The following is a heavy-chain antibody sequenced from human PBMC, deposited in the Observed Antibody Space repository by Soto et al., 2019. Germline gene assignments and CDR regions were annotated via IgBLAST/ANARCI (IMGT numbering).Heavy chain of an antibody. Sequence: QVQLVQYGAEVKKPGASVKVSGKASGYTFTSYDINWVRQATEQGLEWMGWMNTNSGKTGYAQKYQGRVTMTRNTSISTGYMELSSLRSEDTAVYYCARVLRYFDWFLLSTNYYYYMDLWGKGTTVTVSS. CDR2: MNTNSGKT. CDR3: ARVLRYFDWFLLSTNYYYYMDL. D-gene: IGHD3-9*01. V-gene: IGHV1-8*01. J-gene: IGHJ6*03. CDR1: GYTFTSYD.